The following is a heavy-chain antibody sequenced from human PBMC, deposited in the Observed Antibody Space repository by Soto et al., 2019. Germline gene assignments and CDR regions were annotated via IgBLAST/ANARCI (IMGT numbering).Heavy chain of an antibody. CDR3: ARDHGFWSGYYAGYYYYYMDV. D-gene: IGHD3-3*01. CDR2: IYYSGST. CDR1: GGSISNYY. J-gene: IGHJ6*03. Sequence: PSVTLSLTCTVAGGSISNYYCSWIRQPPGKGLEWIGYIYYSGSTNYTPSLKSRVTISVDTSKNQFSLKLSSVTAADTAVYYCARDHGFWSGYYAGYYYYYMDVWGKGTTVTVSS. V-gene: IGHV4-59*01.